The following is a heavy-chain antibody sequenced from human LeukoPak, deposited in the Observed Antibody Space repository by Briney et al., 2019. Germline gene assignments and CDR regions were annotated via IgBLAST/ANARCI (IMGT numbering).Heavy chain of an antibody. J-gene: IGHJ6*01. D-gene: IGHD2-8*02. CDR3: GRDREWRMLQILYYYGIEV. CDR2: INPNSGGT. CDR1: GDTFTGYY. Sequence: ASVKVSCKASGDTFTGYYMHWVRPAPGQGLEWMGWINPNSGGTNYTQKLQSTVTMTRDTSTSTDYMELSRLTFDDNAVYYSGRDREWRMLQILYYYGIEVWGRRTSVAVS. V-gene: IGHV1-2*02.